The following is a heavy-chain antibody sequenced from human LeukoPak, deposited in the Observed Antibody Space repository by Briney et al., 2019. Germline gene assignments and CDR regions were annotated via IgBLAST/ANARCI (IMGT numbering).Heavy chain of an antibody. CDR2: MNPNSGNT. CDR3: ARGMANYYDSSGYYLDYYYGMDV. Sequence: GASVKVSCKASGYTFTSYDINWVRQAPGQGLEWMGWMNPNSGNTVYAQKFQGRVTMTRDTSISTAYMELSSLRSEDTAVYYCARGMANYYDSSGYYLDYYYGMDVWGQGTTVTVSS. D-gene: IGHD3-22*01. CDR1: GYTFTSYD. J-gene: IGHJ6*02. V-gene: IGHV1-8*01.